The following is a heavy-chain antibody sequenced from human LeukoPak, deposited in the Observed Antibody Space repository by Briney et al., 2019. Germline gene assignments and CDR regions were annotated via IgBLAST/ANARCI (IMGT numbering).Heavy chain of an antibody. CDR3: ARVLRFLEWAPLGY. J-gene: IGHJ4*02. CDR1: GFSFSDYG. CDR2: ISFDGSNK. D-gene: IGHD3-3*01. V-gene: IGHV3-30*03. Sequence: GRSLRLSCAASGFSFSDYGIHWVRQAPGKGLEWVAVISFDGSNKYYADSVKGRFTISRDNSKNTLYLQMNSLRAEDTAVYYCARVLRFLEWAPLGYWGQGTLVTVSS.